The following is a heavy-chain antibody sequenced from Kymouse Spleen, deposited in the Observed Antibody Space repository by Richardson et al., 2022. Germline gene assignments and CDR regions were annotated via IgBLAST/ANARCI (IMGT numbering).Heavy chain of an antibody. CDR1: GGSISSSSYY. J-gene: IGHJ5*02. V-gene: IGHV4-39*01. CDR2: IYYSGST. D-gene: IGHD1-7*01. CDR3: ARETGITGTEDWFDP. Sequence: QLQLQESGPGLVKPSETLSLTCTVSGGSISSSSYYWGWIRQPPGKGLEWIGSIYYSGSTYYNPSLKSRVTISVDTSKNQFSLKLSSVTAADTAVYYCARETGITGTEDWFDPWGQGTLVTVSS.